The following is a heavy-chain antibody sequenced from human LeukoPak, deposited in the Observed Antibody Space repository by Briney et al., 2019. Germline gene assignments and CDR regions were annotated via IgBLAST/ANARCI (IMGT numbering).Heavy chain of an antibody. V-gene: IGHV4-31*03. D-gene: IGHD1-26*01. CDR1: GGSISSGGYY. J-gene: IGHJ4*02. CDR3: ARDHPYLLIDY. CDR2: IYYSGST. Sequence: PSETLSLTCTVSGGSISSGGYYWSWIRQHPGKGLEWIGYIYYSGSTYYNPSLKSRVTISVDTSKNQFSLKLSSVTAADTAVYYCARDHPYLLIDYWGQGTLVTVSS.